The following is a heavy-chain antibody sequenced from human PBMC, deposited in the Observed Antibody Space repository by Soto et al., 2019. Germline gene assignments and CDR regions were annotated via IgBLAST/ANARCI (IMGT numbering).Heavy chain of an antibody. CDR2: ISFDGGNP. CDR3: AQESSITAAGSGGWFDP. Sequence: QVQLVQSGGGVVQPGRSLRLSCAASGFDFNTYGLHWVRQAPGKGLEWVAGISFDGGNPYYADSVKGRFTISRDKSNNTLFRQMNSLGAGDTATYYCAQESSITAAGSGGWFDPWGQGTLVIVSS. J-gene: IGHJ5*02. D-gene: IGHD6-13*01. V-gene: IGHV3-30*18. CDR1: GFDFNTYG.